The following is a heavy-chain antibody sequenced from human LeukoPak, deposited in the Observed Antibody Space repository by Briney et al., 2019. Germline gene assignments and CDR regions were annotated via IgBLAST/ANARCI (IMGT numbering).Heavy chain of an antibody. V-gene: IGHV1-18*01. CDR3: ARDGWSLGP. J-gene: IGHJ5*02. D-gene: IGHD2-8*01. CDR2: ISFYSGNT. CDR1: GYTFASYG. Sequence: ASVKVSCKASGYTFASYGVSWVRQAPGQGPEWMAWISFYSGNTKYAQKFQDRVTLTADTSTSTVYMELRSLRSDDTAVYYCARDGWSLGPWGQGTLVTVSS.